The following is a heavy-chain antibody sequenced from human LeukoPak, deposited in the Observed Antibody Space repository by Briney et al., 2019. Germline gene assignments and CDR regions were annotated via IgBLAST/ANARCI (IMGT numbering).Heavy chain of an antibody. Sequence: SETLSLTCTVSGGSISSYCWSWIRQPPGKGLEWIGYIYYSGSTNYNPSLKSRVTISVDTSKNQFSLKLSSVTAADTAVYYCARALSSGYYSLNYWGQGTLVTVSS. CDR1: GGSISSYC. J-gene: IGHJ4*02. V-gene: IGHV4-59*12. CDR3: ARALSSGYYSLNY. CDR2: IYYSGST. D-gene: IGHD3-22*01.